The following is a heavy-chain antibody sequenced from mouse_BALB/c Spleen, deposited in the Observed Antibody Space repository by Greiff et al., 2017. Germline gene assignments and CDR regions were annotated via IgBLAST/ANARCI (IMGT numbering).Heavy chain of an antibody. J-gene: IGHJ3*01. D-gene: IGHD1-1*01. V-gene: IGHV1S135*01. CDR1: GYAFTSYN. CDR3: ANYGSSQFAY. CDR2: IDPYNGGT. Sequence: EVQRVESGPELVKPGASVKVSCKASGYAFTSYNMYWVKQSHGKSLEWIGYIDPYNGGTSYNQKFKGKATLTVDKSSSTAYMHLNSLTSEDSAVYYCANYGSSQFAYWGQGTLVTVSA.